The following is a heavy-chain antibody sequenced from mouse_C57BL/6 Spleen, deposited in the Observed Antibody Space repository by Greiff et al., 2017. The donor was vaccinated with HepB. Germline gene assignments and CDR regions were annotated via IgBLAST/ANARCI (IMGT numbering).Heavy chain of an antibody. J-gene: IGHJ2*01. CDR1: GYTFTSYT. CDR3: ARSLYYSNYGFFDY. V-gene: IGHV1-4*01. D-gene: IGHD2-5*01. Sequence: QVQLQQSGAELARPGASVKMSCKASGYTFTSYTMHWVNQRPGQGLEWIGYINPSSGYTKYNQKFKDKATLTADKSSSTAYMQLSSLTSEDSAVYYCARSLYYSNYGFFDYWGQGTTLTVSS. CDR2: INPSSGYT.